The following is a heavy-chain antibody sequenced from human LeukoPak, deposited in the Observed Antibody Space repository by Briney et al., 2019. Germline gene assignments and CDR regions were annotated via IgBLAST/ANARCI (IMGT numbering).Heavy chain of an antibody. V-gene: IGHV4-39*01. CDR2: IYYSGST. D-gene: IGHD6-13*01. CDR3: ARRGISQGYYMDV. J-gene: IGHJ6*03. Sequence: SETLSLTCTVSGGSISSSSYYWGWIRQPPGKGLEWIGSIYYSGSTYYNPSLKSRVTISVDTSKNQFSLKLRPVTAADTAVFYCARRGISQGYYMDVWGKGTTVTISS. CDR1: GGSISSSSYY.